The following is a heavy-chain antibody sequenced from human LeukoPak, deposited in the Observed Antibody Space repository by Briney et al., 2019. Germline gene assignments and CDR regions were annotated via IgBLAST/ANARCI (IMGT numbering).Heavy chain of an antibody. CDR3: ARGRTLKLLWFTDY. CDR2: INHSGST. V-gene: IGHV4-34*01. Sequence: PSETLSLTCAVYGGSFSGYYWSWIRQPPGKGLEWIGEINHSGSTNYNPSLKSRVTISVDTSKNQFSLKLSSVTAADTAVYYCARGRTLKLLWFTDYWGQGTLVTVSS. D-gene: IGHD3-10*01. J-gene: IGHJ4*02. CDR1: GGSFSGYY.